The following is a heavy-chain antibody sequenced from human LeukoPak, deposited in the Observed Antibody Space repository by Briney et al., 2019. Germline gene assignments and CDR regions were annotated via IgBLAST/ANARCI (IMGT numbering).Heavy chain of an antibody. CDR1: GYSFTSYW. CDR2: IYPGDSDT. CDR3: ARLRTNREPDSTGTTSYYFDY. Sequence: GESLKISCRGSGYSFTSYWIGWVRQMPGKGLEWMGIIYPGDSDTRYSPSFQGQVTISADKSISTAYLQWSSLKASDTAMYYCARLRTNREPDSTGTTSYYFDYWGQGTLVTVSS. J-gene: IGHJ4*02. D-gene: IGHD1-7*01. V-gene: IGHV5-51*01.